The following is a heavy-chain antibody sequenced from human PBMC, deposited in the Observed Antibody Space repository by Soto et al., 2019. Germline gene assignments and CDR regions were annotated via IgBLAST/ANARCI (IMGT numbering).Heavy chain of an antibody. CDR3: ARVPFDGDYSYYGMDV. CDR2: IYYSGST. Sequence: QVQLQESGPGLVKPSQTLSLTCTVSGGSISSGDYYWSWIRQPPGKGLEWIGYIYYSGSTYYNPSLQSRVTISVDTSKNQFSLKLSSVTAADTAVYYCARVPFDGDYSYYGMDVWGQGATVTVSS. CDR1: GGSISSGDYY. D-gene: IGHD3-10*01. J-gene: IGHJ6*02. V-gene: IGHV4-30-4*01.